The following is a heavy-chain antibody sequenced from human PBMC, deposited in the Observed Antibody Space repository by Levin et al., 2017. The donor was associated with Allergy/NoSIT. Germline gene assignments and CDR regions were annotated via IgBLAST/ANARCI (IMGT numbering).Heavy chain of an antibody. Sequence: GESQKISCVASGFSFTTYAIHWVRQAPGKGLEWVAVVSYDGTETFYADSVKGRFTVSRDNSKNTVYLQMNSLRPLDTAMYFCAKDDLAYITTWGEAFDYWGHGTLVTVSS. CDR1: GFSFTTYA. V-gene: IGHV3-30*18. CDR3: AKDDLAYITTWGEAFDY. J-gene: IGHJ4*01. D-gene: IGHD3-16*01. CDR2: VSYDGTET.